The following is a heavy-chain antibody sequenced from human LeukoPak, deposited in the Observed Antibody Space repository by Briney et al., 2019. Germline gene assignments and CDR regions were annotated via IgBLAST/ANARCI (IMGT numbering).Heavy chain of an antibody. V-gene: IGHV4-59*01. CDR3: ARVYYSSSYDYWYFDL. D-gene: IGHD6-13*01. CDR1: GASISDYY. J-gene: IGHJ2*01. CDR2: IYYNENT. Sequence: SETLSLTCAVSGASISDYYWSWIRQFPGKGLEWIGYIYYNENTNYNPSLKSRVTMSVDTSKNQFSLKLRSVTAADTAVYYCARVYYSSSYDYWYFDLWGRGTLVTVSS.